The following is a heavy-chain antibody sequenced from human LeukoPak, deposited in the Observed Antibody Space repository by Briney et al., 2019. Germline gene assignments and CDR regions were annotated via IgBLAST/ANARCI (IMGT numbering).Heavy chain of an antibody. D-gene: IGHD6-25*01. CDR1: GGSISDYS. CDR2: LYYNGSA. CDR3: ARTGGIRTAALDLDY. J-gene: IGHJ4*02. V-gene: IGHV4-59*01. Sequence: SETLSLTCTVSGGSISDYSWSWIRQPPGKGLEWIGNLYYNGSANHNPSLKSRVTISSDTSKNQFSLKLTSVTAADTAVYYCARTGGIRTAALDLDYWGQGTLVTVSS.